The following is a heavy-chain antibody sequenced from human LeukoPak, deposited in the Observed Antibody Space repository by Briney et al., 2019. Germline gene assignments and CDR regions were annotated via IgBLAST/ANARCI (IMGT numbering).Heavy chain of an antibody. V-gene: IGHV3-30*18. CDR3: AKLAAAGNWFDP. CDR2: ISYDGSNK. D-gene: IGHD6-13*01. J-gene: IGHJ5*02. CDR1: GLTFSSYG. Sequence: GGSLRLSCAASGLTFSSYGMHWVRQAPGKGLEWVAVISYDGSNKYYADSVKGRFTIPRDNSKNTLYLQMNSLRAEDTAVYYCAKLAAAGNWFDPWGQGTLVTVSS.